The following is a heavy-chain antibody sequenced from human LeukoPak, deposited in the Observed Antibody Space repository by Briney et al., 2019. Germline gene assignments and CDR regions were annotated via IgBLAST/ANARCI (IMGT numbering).Heavy chain of an antibody. CDR3: ARERKDYDFWGGYYSGMDV. CDR2: IWYDGSNK. J-gene: IGHJ6*02. CDR1: GFTFSSYG. V-gene: IGHV3-33*01. Sequence: PGGSLRLSCAASGFTFSSYGMHWVRQAPGKGLEWVAVIWYDGSNKYYADSVKGRFTISRDNSKNTLYLQMSSLRAEDTAVYYCARERKDYDFWGGYYSGMDVWGQGTTVTVSS. D-gene: IGHD3-3*01.